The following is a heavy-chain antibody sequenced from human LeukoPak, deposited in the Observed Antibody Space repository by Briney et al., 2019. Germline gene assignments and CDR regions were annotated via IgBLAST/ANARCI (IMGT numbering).Heavy chain of an antibody. CDR3: ARPLVAAAAFMNY. CDR1: GGSITSGLYY. D-gene: IGHD3-16*01. Sequence: SETLSLTCTVSGGSITSGLYYWAWLRQTPGKGVDWIGSVYYSGSTYYNPSLKSRVTISVDTSKNQFSLKLSSVTAADTALYYCARPLVAAAAFMNYWGQGTLVIVSS. V-gene: IGHV4-39*01. J-gene: IGHJ4*02. CDR2: VYYSGST.